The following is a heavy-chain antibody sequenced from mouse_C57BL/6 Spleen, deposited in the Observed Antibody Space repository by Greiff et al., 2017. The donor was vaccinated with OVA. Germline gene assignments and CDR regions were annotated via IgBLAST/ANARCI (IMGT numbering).Heavy chain of an antibody. CDR3: ARGNPYDYDEHWYFDV. D-gene: IGHD2-4*01. V-gene: IGHV1-26*01. CDR1: GYTFTDYY. J-gene: IGHJ1*03. Sequence: EVQLQQSGPELVKPGASVKISCKASGYTFTDYYMNWVKQSHGKSLEWIGDINPNNGGTSYNQKFKGKATLTVDKSSSTAYMELRSLTSEDSAVYYCARGNPYDYDEHWYFDVWGTGTTVTVSS. CDR2: INPNNGGT.